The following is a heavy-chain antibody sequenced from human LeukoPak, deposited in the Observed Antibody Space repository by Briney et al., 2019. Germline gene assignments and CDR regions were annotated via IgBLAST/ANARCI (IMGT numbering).Heavy chain of an antibody. Sequence: GGSLRLSCAASGFTVSINYMSWVRQAPGKGLEWVSVIYSSGGTSYADSVKGRFTISRDNSKNTLYLQMNSLRAEDTAVYYCANLVVVAVNDAFDIWGQGTMVTVSS. CDR1: GFTVSINY. CDR3: ANLVVVAVNDAFDI. D-gene: IGHD2-15*01. J-gene: IGHJ3*02. V-gene: IGHV3-66*03. CDR2: IYSSGGT.